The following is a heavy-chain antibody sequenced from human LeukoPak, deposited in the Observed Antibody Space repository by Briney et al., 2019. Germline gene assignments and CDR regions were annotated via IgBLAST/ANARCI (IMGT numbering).Heavy chain of an antibody. V-gene: IGHV4-30-4*02. CDR3: ARGYYGIWLFDY. D-gene: IGHD3-10*01. Sequence: SETLSLTCTVSGGSISSGDYYWNWIRQPPGKGLEWIGYIHYSGNPYYNPSLKSRFNISVDTSKNQFSLKLSSVTAADTAVYYCARGYYGIWLFDYWGQGTLVTVSS. CDR1: GGSISSGDYY. CDR2: IHYSGNP. J-gene: IGHJ4*02.